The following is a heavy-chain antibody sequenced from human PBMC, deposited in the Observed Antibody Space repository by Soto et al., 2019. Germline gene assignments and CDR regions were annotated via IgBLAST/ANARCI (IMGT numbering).Heavy chain of an antibody. CDR2: INHSGST. Sequence: SETLSLTCAVYGGSFSGYYWSWIRQPPGKGLEWIGEINHSGSTNYNPSLKSRVTISVDTSKNQFSLKLSSVTAADTAVYYCARVSVYYDSSGYYYGWFDYWGQGTLVTVSS. V-gene: IGHV4-34*01. J-gene: IGHJ4*02. D-gene: IGHD3-22*01. CDR1: GGSFSGYY. CDR3: ARVSVYYDSSGYYYGWFDY.